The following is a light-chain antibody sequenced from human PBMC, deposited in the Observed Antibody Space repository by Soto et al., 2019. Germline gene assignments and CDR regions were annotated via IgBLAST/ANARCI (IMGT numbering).Light chain of an antibody. J-gene: IGKJ2*01. CDR3: QQFGDSPPAFT. Sequence: ESMLTQSPGTVSLSPGDRATLSCRASRSVSSRYITWYQQKPGQAPRLLIYGASIRATGIPDRFSGSGSGTDFTLTISRLEAEDFAVYYCQQFGDSPPAFTFGQGTKLEI. CDR1: RSVSSRY. V-gene: IGKV3-20*01. CDR2: GAS.